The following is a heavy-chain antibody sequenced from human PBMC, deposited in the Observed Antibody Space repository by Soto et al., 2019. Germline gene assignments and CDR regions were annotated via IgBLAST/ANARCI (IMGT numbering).Heavy chain of an antibody. D-gene: IGHD5-12*01. CDR2: ILPIFGTA. CDR1: GGTFSSYA. CDR3: ARDRNGYNYGGDD. V-gene: IGHV1-69*01. Sequence: QVQLVQSGAEVKKPRSSVKVYCKASGGTFSSYAISWVRQAPGQGLEWMGGILPIFGTANYAQKFQGRVTIPADESTSKAYMELSSLLSEVTAVDYCARDRNGYNYGGDDWGQGTLVTVSS. J-gene: IGHJ4*02.